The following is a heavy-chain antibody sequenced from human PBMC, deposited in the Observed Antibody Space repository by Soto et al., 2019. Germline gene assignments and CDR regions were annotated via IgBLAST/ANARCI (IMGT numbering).Heavy chain of an antibody. CDR3: ARNMDYYYGRGSGNGHGV. D-gene: IGHD3-10*02. J-gene: IGHJ6*02. V-gene: IGHV1-2*02. CDR2: INPKFGDT. Sequence: QVQLVQSGAEVKEPGDSVRVSCEGSGYTVTAYHIHWVRQAPGHGLEWMGWINPKFGDTTYAQDFQGRVSMPRDMSISTVYMELSRLTSDDTAIYYCARNMDYYYGRGSGNGHGVWGQGTTVTVFS. CDR1: GYTVTAYH.